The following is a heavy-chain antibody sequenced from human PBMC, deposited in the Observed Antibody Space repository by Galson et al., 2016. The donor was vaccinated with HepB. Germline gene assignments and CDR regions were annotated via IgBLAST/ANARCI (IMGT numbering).Heavy chain of an antibody. J-gene: IGHJ5*02. Sequence: SVKVSCKASGYTFRNYVISWVRQAPGQGLEWMGGIIPMFGTPYYAHNFRGRVTINADESTSTGYMALSSLRSEDTAVYYCARGSGYGDPWHFFDPWGQGTLVTVSS. CDR3: ARGSGYGDPWHFFDP. D-gene: IGHD3-3*01. CDR2: IIPMFGTP. V-gene: IGHV1-69*13. CDR1: GYTFRNYV.